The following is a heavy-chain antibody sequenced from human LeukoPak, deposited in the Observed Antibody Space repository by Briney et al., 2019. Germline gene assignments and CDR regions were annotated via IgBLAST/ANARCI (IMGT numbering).Heavy chain of an antibody. J-gene: IGHJ4*02. CDR1: GFTFSSYW. CDR2: INQDGSQK. V-gene: IGHV3-7*03. D-gene: IGHD4-17*01. Sequence: GGSLRLSCAVSGFTFSSYWMSWFPQAPGKGLEWVANINQDGSQKFSVDSVKGRFTISRDNAKNSLSLQMNSLRVEDTAVYYCARDWFDGDYDRFDYWGQGTLVTVSS. CDR3: ARDWFDGDYDRFDY.